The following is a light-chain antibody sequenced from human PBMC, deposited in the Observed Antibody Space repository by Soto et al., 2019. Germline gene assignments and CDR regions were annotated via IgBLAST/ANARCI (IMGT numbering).Light chain of an antibody. CDR1: NSNIGSNY. J-gene: IGLJ2*01. CDR3: ASWDDNVNGL. Sequence: QAVVTQPPSASGTPGQRVTISCSGNNSNIGSNYVYWYQQLPGTAPKLLIHRNDQRPSGVPDRFSGSKSGTSASLAISGLRSEDEANYYCASWDDNVNGLFGGGTQLTV. V-gene: IGLV1-47*01. CDR2: RND.